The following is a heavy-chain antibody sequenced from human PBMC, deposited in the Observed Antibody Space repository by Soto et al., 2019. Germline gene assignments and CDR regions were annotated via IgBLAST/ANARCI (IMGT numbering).Heavy chain of an antibody. V-gene: IGHV3-23*01. D-gene: IGHD2-2*01. Sequence: LGLSCSAARLTGSGCSTRWVRHPSGKRLEWVSAISGSGGSTYYADSVKGRFTISRDNSKNTLYLQMNSLRAEDTAVYYCAKGNCSSTRCDCLLAPCSFLEYWGQG. CDR2: ISGSGGST. J-gene: IGHJ4*02. CDR3: AKGNCSSTRCDCLLAPCSFLEY. CDR1: RLTGSGCS.